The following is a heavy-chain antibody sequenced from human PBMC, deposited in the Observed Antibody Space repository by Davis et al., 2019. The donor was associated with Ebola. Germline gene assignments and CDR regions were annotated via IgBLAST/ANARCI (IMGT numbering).Heavy chain of an antibody. CDR3: ARAQFPTTSDH. Sequence: ASVKVSCKASGYTFTNYGITWVRQAPGQGLEWMGWISGYNGNTNYAQKVQGRVTMTTDTSTSTVYMELRSLRSDDTAVYYCARAQFPTTSDHWGQGTLVTVSS. CDR1: GYTFTNYG. D-gene: IGHD1-1*01. J-gene: IGHJ4*02. V-gene: IGHV1-18*04. CDR2: ISGYNGNT.